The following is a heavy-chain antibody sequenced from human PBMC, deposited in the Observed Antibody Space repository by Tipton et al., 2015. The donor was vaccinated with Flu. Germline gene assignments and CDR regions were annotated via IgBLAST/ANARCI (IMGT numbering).Heavy chain of an antibody. CDR2: IYISEHT. CDR1: GDSMSGGSFY. Sequence: TLSLTCSVSGDSMSGGSFYWSWIRQPAGSGLEWIGRIYISEHTNYNPSLEGRATISVDTSKNQFFLNVNSVTAADTAVYYCARGRDFGDYFDYWGRGTLVTVSS. V-gene: IGHV4-61*02. D-gene: IGHD4-17*01. CDR3: ARGRDFGDYFDY. J-gene: IGHJ4*02.